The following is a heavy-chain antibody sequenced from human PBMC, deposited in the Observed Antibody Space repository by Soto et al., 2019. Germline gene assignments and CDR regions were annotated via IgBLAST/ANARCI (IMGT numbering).Heavy chain of an antibody. CDR2: MYPNSGNT. V-gene: IGHV1-8*01. Sequence: QVQLVQSGAEVKKPGASVKVSCKASGYTFTSYDINWVRQATGQGLEWMGWMYPNSGNTGYAQKFQGRVTMTRNTSISTAHMELSSLRSEDTAVYYGAGGNPYYDYYYYMDVWGKGTTVTVSS. J-gene: IGHJ6*03. CDR1: GYTFTSYD. CDR3: AGGNPYYDYYYYMDV.